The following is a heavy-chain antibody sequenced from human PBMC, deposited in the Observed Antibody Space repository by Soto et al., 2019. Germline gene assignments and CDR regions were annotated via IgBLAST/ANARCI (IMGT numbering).Heavy chain of an antibody. CDR1: GYTFTSYA. D-gene: IGHD2-2*01. CDR2: INAGNGNT. J-gene: IGHJ4*02. Sequence: ASVKVSCKASGYTFTSYAMHWVRQAPGQRLEWMGWINAGNGNTKYSQKFQGRVTITRDTSASTAYMELRSLRSDDTAVYYCGRVYCSSTSCYSDYFDYWGQGTLVTVSS. CDR3: GRVYCSSTSCYSDYFDY. V-gene: IGHV1-3*01.